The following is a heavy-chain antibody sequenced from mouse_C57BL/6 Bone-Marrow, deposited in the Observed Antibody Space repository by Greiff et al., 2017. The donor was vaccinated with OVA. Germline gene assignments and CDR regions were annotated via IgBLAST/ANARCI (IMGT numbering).Heavy chain of an antibody. CDR1: GYTFTSYW. CDR3: ARGDYYGFDY. J-gene: IGHJ2*01. V-gene: IGHV1-55*01. D-gene: IGHD1-1*01. CDR2: IYPGSGST. Sequence: QVQLQQPGAELVKPGASVKLSCKASGYTFTSYWMHWVKQRPGQGLEWIGDIYPGSGSTNYNEKFKSKATLTVDTSSSTAYMQLSSLTSEDSAVYYCARGDYYGFDYWGQGTTLTVSS.